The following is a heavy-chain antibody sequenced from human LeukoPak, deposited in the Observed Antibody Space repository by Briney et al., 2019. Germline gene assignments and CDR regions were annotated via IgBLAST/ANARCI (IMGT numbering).Heavy chain of an antibody. J-gene: IGHJ4*02. CDR3: ARDPDRSGFDF. V-gene: IGHV3-33*07. D-gene: IGHD1-14*01. CDR1: GFTFINYG. CDR2: VWYDGNNK. Sequence: GGSLRLSCAASGFTFINYGMYWVRQAPGKGLEWVATVWYDGNNKYYADSVRGRFTISRDNSKNMVFLHMNSLRVEDTAIYYCARDPDRSGFDFWGQGTLLTVSS.